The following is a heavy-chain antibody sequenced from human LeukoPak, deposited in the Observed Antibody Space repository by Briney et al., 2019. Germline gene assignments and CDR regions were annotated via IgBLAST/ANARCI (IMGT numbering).Heavy chain of an antibody. D-gene: IGHD3-22*01. Sequence: GGSLRLSCAASGFTFSSYAMSWVRHAPGRGLEWVSLISWDGGSTYYADSVKGRFTISRDNSKNSLYLQMNSLRTEDTALYYCAKENGYDSSGYYYYGMDVWGQGTTVTVSS. CDR1: GFTFSSYA. CDR2: ISWDGGST. CDR3: AKENGYDSSGYYYYGMDV. V-gene: IGHV3-43*01. J-gene: IGHJ6*02.